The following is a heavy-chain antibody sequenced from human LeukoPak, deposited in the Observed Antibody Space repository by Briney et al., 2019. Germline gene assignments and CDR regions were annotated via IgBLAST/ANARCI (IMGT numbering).Heavy chain of an antibody. CDR2: ISYDGSEK. J-gene: IGHJ4*02. V-gene: IGHV3-30-3*01. D-gene: IGHD6-19*01. CDR1: GFTFNSYW. Sequence: GGSLRLSCAASGFTFNSYWMSWVRQAPGKGLEWLAVISYDGSEKYYADSMKGRFTISRDNSRNTLYLQMNTLRAEDTALYYCARVKDYTGWSIDYWGQGTLVTVSS. CDR3: ARVKDYTGWSIDY.